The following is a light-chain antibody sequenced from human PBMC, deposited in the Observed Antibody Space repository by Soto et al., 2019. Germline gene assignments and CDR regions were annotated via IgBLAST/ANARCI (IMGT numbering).Light chain of an antibody. J-gene: IGLJ3*02. Sequence: QSVLTQPPSASGTPGQRVTISCSGSSFNIGSTTVSWYQQLPGTAPKLLIYTNNQRPSGVPDRFSGSKSDTSASLAISGLQSEDEADYYCAAWDDSLNGWVFGGGTKLTVL. V-gene: IGLV1-44*01. CDR2: TNN. CDR1: SFNIGSTT. CDR3: AAWDDSLNGWV.